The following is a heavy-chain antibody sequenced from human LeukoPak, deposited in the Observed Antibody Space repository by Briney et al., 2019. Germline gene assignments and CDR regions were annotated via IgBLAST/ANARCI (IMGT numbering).Heavy chain of an antibody. CDR2: ISWNSGSI. J-gene: IGHJ4*02. CDR3: AKDLKGYSSGCLDY. Sequence: GGSLRLSCAASGFTFDDYAMHWVRQAPGKGLEWVSGISWNSGSIGYADSVKGRFTISRDNAKNSLYLQMNSLRAEDTALYYCAKDLKGYSSGCLDYWGQGTLVTVSS. V-gene: IGHV3-9*01. D-gene: IGHD6-19*01. CDR1: GFTFDDYA.